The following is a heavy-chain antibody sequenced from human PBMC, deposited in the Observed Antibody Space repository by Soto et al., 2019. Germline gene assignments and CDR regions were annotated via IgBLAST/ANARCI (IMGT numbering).Heavy chain of an antibody. CDR3: ARDRGGYSSSWYSASPPDY. D-gene: IGHD6-13*01. J-gene: IGHJ4*02. V-gene: IGHV3-23*01. CDR2: ITDSGGST. Sequence: GGSLTLSCAASGFTFSRYAMSWVRKAPGKGLKWVSSITDSGGSTYYAGSVKGRFTISRDNAKNSLYLQMNSLRAEDTALYYCARDRGGYSSSWYSASPPDYWGQGTLVTVSS. CDR1: GFTFSRYA.